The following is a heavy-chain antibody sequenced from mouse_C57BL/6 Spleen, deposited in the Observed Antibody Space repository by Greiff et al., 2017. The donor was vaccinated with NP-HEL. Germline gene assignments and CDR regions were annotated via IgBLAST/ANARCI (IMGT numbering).Heavy chain of an antibody. D-gene: IGHD2-4*01. Sequence: VQVVESDAELVKPGASVKISCKVSGYTFTDHTIHWMKQRPEQGLEWIGYIYPRDGSTKYNEKFKGKATLTADQSSSTAYMQLNSLTSEDSAVYFCAREGPYDYDRGFAYWGQGTLVTVSA. V-gene: IGHV1-78*01. CDR1: GYTFTDHT. J-gene: IGHJ3*01. CDR2: IYPRDGST. CDR3: AREGPYDYDRGFAY.